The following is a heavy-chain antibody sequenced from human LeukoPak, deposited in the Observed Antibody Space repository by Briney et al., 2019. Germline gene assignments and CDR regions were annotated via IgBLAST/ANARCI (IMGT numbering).Heavy chain of an antibody. CDR1: GGSFSGYY. CDR3: ARGGIAVAGGPNWFDP. J-gene: IGHJ5*02. V-gene: IGHV4-34*01. D-gene: IGHD6-19*01. CDR2: INHSGST. Sequence: PSETLSLTCAVYGGSFSGYYWSWIRQPPGKGLEWIGEINHSGSTNYNPSLKSRVPISVDTSKNQFSLKLSSVTAADTAVYYCARGGIAVAGGPNWFDPWGQGTLVTVSS.